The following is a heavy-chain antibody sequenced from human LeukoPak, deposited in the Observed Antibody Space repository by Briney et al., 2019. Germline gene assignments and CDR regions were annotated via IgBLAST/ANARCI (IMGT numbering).Heavy chain of an antibody. V-gene: IGHV3-30*18. J-gene: IGHJ4*02. CDR1: GFTFSSYG. Sequence: GRSLRLSCAASGFTFSSYGMHWVRQAPGKGLEWVAVISYDGSNKYYADSVKGWFTISRDNSKNTLYLQMNSLRAEDTAVYYCAKGIAVAGTAYFDYWGQGTLVTVSS. CDR2: ISYDGSNK. CDR3: AKGIAVAGTAYFDY. D-gene: IGHD6-19*01.